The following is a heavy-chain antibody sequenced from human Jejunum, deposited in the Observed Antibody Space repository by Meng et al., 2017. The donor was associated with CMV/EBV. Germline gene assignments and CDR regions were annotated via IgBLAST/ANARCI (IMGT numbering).Heavy chain of an antibody. CDR3: AKEDYSNDFDY. Sequence: AADGFTFMSSARGWVRQAPGKGLEWVSTVSGSGFTTSYADSVKGRFTVSRDNSKNTLFLQMNSLRVDDTAVYYCAKEDYSNDFDYWGQGARVTVSS. J-gene: IGHJ4*02. V-gene: IGHV3-23*01. CDR1: GFTFMSSA. D-gene: IGHD4-11*01. CDR2: VSGSGFTT.